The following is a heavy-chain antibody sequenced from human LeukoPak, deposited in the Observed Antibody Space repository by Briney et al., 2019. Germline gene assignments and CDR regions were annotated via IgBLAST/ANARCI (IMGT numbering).Heavy chain of an antibody. CDR2: IYPSGST. J-gene: IGHJ5*02. V-gene: IGHV4-4*07. D-gene: IGHD5-24*01. CDR3: ARVSSRDSRFDP. CDR1: GGSISSYY. Sequence: SETLSLTCTVAGGSISSYYWSWIRQPAGRGLEWIGRIYPSGSTNYNPSLKSRVTISVDTSKNQFSLKLSSVTAADTAVYHCARVSSRDSRFDPWGQGTLVTVSS.